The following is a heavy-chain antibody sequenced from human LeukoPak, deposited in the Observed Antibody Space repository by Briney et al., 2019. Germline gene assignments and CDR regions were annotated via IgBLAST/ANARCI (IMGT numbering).Heavy chain of an antibody. CDR2: INAGNGNT. D-gene: IGHD4-11*01. Sequence: ASVKVSCKASGYTFTSYAMHWVRQAPGQRLEWMGWINAGNGNTKYSQKFQGRVTITRDTSASTAYMELSSLRSEDTAVYYCAREGLLGYSHPCDPWGQGTLVTVSS. V-gene: IGHV1-3*01. CDR3: AREGLLGYSHPCDP. CDR1: GYTFTSYA. J-gene: IGHJ5*02.